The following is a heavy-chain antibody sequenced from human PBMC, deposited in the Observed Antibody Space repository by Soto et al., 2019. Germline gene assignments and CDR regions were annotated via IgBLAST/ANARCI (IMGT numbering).Heavy chain of an antibody. D-gene: IGHD2-8*01. Sequence: QVQLVQSGAEVKKPGSSVKVSCKASGGTFSSYAISWVRQAPGQGLEWMGGIIPILGTANYAQKFHGRVTITADKSTSTAYIELSSLISEDTAVYYCARGAHCTNGVCLGFPHWGQGTLVTVSS. J-gene: IGHJ1*01. CDR1: GGTFSSYA. CDR3: ARGAHCTNGVCLGFPH. CDR2: IIPILGTA. V-gene: IGHV1-69*06.